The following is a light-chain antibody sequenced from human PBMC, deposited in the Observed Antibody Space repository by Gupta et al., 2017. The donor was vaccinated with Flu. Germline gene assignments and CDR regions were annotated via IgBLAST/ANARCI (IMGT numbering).Light chain of an antibody. CDR1: QSVSSN. J-gene: IGKJ3*01. CDR2: GAS. CDR3: QQYNNWPHST. V-gene: IGKV3-15*01. Sequence: EIVMTQSPATLSVSPGERATLSCRASQSVSSNLAWYQQKPGQAPRLLIYGASTRATGIPARFSGSGSGTEFTLTISSLQSEDFAVYYCQQYNNWPHSTFGLGPKWISN.